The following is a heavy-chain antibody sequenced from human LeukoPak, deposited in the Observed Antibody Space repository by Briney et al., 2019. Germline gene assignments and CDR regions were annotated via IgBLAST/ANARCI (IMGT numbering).Heavy chain of an antibody. CDR1: GFTFSTYS. CDR3: ARGRSGGYS. J-gene: IGHJ4*02. D-gene: IGHD2-15*01. Sequence: PGGSLRLSYAASGFTFSTYSMNWVRQAPGRGLEWVANIKENESEKYYVDSVKGRFTISRDNAKNSLYLQMNSLRVEDTAVYYCARGRSGGYSWGQGTLVTVSS. CDR2: IKENESEK. V-gene: IGHV3-7*01.